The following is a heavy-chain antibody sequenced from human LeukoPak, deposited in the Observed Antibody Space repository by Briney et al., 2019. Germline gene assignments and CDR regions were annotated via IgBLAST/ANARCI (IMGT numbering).Heavy chain of an antibody. CDR3: TRDLMDYDVSTGLHHYYMDV. D-gene: IGHD3-9*01. J-gene: IGHJ6*02. CDR1: GFTFGSYW. V-gene: IGHV3-74*01. Sequence: GGSLRLSCVASGFTFGSYWMHWVRQDPRKGLVWVSRINGDGRNINYADSVRGRFTISRDNAKNTLYLQMNTLRVEDTAVYYCTRDLMDYDVSTGLHHYYMDVWGQGTTVTVSS. CDR2: INGDGRNI.